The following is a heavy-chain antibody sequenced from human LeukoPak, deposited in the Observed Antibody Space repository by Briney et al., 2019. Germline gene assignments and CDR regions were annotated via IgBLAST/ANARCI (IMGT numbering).Heavy chain of an antibody. J-gene: IGHJ4*02. Sequence: ASVKVPCKASGYTFTGYYMHWVRQAPGQGLEWMGRINPNSGGTNYAQKFQGRVTMTRDTSISTAYMELSRLRSDDTAVYYCARGGVTYYYDSSGYSDYWGQGTLVTVSS. CDR3: ARGGVTYYYDSSGYSDY. V-gene: IGHV1-2*06. D-gene: IGHD3-22*01. CDR1: GYTFTGYY. CDR2: INPNSGGT.